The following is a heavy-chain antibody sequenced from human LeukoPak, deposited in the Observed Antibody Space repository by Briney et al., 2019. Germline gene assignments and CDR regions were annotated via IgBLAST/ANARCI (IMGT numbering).Heavy chain of an antibody. J-gene: IGHJ4*02. CDR2: ISHSGST. V-gene: IGHV4-38-2*02. CDR3: ARHTTYYDILTGWAPYYFDY. Sequence: ASETLSLTCTVSRYSISSGYYWGWIRQPPGKGLEWIGSISHSGSTYYNPSLKSRVTISVDTSKNQFSLKLSSVTAADTAVYYCARHTTYYDILTGWAPYYFDYWGQGTLVTVSS. D-gene: IGHD3-9*01. CDR1: RYSISSGYY.